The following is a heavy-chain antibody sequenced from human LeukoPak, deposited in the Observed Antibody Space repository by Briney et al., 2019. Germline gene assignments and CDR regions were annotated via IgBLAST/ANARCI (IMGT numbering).Heavy chain of an antibody. J-gene: IGHJ4*02. CDR2: IYYSGST. V-gene: IGHV4-59*08. CDR1: GGSISTYY. Sequence: SETLSLTCTISGGSISTYYWNWIRQPPRKGLEWIGYIYYSGSTNYNPSLKCRVTISVDTSKNQFSLKLSSVTAADTAVYYCARRRLATIPPGRVHDNWCQQTLVTVFS. D-gene: IGHD5-24*01. CDR3: ARRRLATIPPGRVHDN.